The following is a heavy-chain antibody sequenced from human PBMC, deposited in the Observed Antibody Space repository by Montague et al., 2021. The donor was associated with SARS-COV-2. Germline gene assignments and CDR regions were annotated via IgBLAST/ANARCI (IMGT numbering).Heavy chain of an antibody. Sequence: SETLSLTCTVYGGSISSGTYYWGWVRQPPGKGLEWIGTINYSGKTHYNPSLKSRVTISVDTSKNQFSLNATSVTAADTAVYYCARRAQWQLSWFFDLWGRGTLVAVSS. D-gene: IGHD6-19*01. CDR2: INYSGKT. V-gene: IGHV4-39*01. CDR1: GGSISSGTYY. J-gene: IGHJ2*01. CDR3: ARRAQWQLSWFFDL.